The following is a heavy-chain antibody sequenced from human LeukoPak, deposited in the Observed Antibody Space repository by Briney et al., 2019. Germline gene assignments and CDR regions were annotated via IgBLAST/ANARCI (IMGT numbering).Heavy chain of an antibody. CDR3: ARDPSGSFWRLDF. CDR2: LSSSSSTI. Sequence: PGGSLRLSCAASGFTFSVYSMNWVRQAPGKGLEWVSSLSSSSSTILYADSVKGRFTISRDNAKNSVYLQMDSLRAEDTAVYYCARDPSGSFWRLDFWGQGTLVTVSS. V-gene: IGHV3-21*01. CDR1: GFTFSVYS. J-gene: IGHJ4*02. D-gene: IGHD1-26*01.